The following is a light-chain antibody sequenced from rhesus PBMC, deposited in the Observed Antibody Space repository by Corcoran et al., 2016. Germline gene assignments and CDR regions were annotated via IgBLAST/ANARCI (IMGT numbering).Light chain of an antibody. Sequence: QAALTQPPSMSGSPGQSVTISCPGTSSDIGGYNRVSWYQQYAGKAPKLIIYDVSQRPSGVSDRFSGSKSGNTASLTISGLQAEDEADFHCCSFAGSNTYVFGSGTTLTVL. J-gene: IGLJ6*01. CDR2: DVS. V-gene: IGLV2-23*02. CDR3: CSFAGSNTYV. CDR1: SSDIGGYNR.